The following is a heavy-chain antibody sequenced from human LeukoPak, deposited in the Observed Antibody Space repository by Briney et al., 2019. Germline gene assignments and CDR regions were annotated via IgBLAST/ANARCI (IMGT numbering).Heavy chain of an antibody. CDR2: LYNGGFT. D-gene: IGHD4-17*01. V-gene: IGHV3-53*01. CDR3: ARGLAGTTPFDY. Sequence: PGGSLRLSCVVSGFTVTTNYMSWVRQAPGKGLEWVSVLYNGGFTYYADSVKGRFTISRDNSKNTLYLQMNSLRPEDTAVYYCARGLAGTTPFDYWGQGTLVTVSS. J-gene: IGHJ4*02. CDR1: GFTVTTNY.